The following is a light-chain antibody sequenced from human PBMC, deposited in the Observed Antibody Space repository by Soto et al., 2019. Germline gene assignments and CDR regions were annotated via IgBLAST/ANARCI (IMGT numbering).Light chain of an antibody. CDR3: QQYNNWPPIT. CDR2: GAS. Sequence: EIVLTQSPGTLSLSPGERATLSCRASQSVSSSYLAWYQQRPGQAPRLVIYGASTRATGIPARFSGGGSGTEFTLTISSLQSDDFAVYYGQQYNNWPPITFGQGTRLEIK. J-gene: IGKJ5*01. V-gene: IGKV3-15*01. CDR1: QSVSSSY.